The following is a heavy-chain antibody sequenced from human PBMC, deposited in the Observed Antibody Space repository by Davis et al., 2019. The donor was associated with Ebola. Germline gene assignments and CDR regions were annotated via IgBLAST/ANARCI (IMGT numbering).Heavy chain of an antibody. CDR1: GYTFTSYG. CDR3: ARDQATVTTSYFDY. Sequence: ASVKVSCKASGYTFTSYGISWVRQAPGQGLEWMGWISAYNGNTNYAQKLQGRVTMTTDTSTSTAYMELSSLRSEDTAVYYCARDQATVTTSYFDYWGQGTLVTVSS. D-gene: IGHD4-11*01. V-gene: IGHV1-18*01. CDR2: ISAYNGNT. J-gene: IGHJ4*02.